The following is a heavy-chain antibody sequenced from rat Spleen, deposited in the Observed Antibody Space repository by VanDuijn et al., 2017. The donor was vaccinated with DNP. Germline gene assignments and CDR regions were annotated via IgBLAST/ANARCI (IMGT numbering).Heavy chain of an antibody. Sequence: QVQLKESGPVLVQASETLSLTCTVSGFSLTNYGVIWVRQSPGKGLEWMGIIWGDGNTDYNSALKSRLSINRDTSKSQVFLEMHSLQPEDTGTYYCTRGPIGTTVFAYWGQGTLVTVSS. V-gene: IGHV2S75*01. D-gene: IGHD1-5*01. CDR3: TRGPIGTTVFAY. CDR1: GFSLTNYG. CDR2: IWGDGNT. J-gene: IGHJ3*01.